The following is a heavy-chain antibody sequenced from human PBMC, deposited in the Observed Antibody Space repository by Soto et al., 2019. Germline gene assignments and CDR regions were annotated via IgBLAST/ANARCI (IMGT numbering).Heavy chain of an antibody. CDR3: AKDRRMVVVPAGAMDV. Sequence: GGSLRLSCAASGFTFSSYCMHWVRQAPGKGLEWVSAISGSGGSTYYADSVKGRFTISRDNSKNTLYLQMNSLRAEDTAVYYCAKDRRMVVVPAGAMDVWGKGTTVTVSS. CDR1: GFTFSSYC. J-gene: IGHJ6*04. D-gene: IGHD2-2*01. V-gene: IGHV3-23*01. CDR2: ISGSGGST.